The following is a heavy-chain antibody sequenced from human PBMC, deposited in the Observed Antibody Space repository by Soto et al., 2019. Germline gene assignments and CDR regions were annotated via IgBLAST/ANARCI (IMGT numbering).Heavy chain of an antibody. Sequence: SETLSVTCAVYGGSFSGYYWSWIRQPPGKGLEWIGEINHSGSTNYNPSLKSRVTLSVDTSKNQFSLKLSSVTAADTAVYYCARGGWNIVVVPPAPPNWFDPWGQGTLVTVSS. CDR1: GGSFSGYY. V-gene: IGHV4-34*01. CDR2: INHSGST. CDR3: ARGGWNIVVVPPAPPNWFDP. J-gene: IGHJ5*02. D-gene: IGHD2-2*01.